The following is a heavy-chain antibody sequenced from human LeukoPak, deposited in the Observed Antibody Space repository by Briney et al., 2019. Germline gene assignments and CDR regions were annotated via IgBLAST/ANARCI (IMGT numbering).Heavy chain of an antibody. CDR1: GSSFTSYW. Sequence: GESLKISCKGSGSSFTSYWIGWVRQLPGKGLEWMGIIYPGDSDTRYSPSFQGQVTISADKSISTAYLQWSSLKASDTAMYYCARHGRWLPAALDYWGQGTLVTVSS. CDR3: ARHGRWLPAALDY. D-gene: IGHD3-22*01. CDR2: IYPGDSDT. J-gene: IGHJ4*02. V-gene: IGHV5-51*01.